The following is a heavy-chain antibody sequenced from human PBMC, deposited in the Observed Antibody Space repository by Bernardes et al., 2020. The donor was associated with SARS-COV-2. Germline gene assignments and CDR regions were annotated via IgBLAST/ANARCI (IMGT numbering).Heavy chain of an antibody. CDR1: GGSVRSGSYY. CDR3: ARTVEIRTQYYYYYGMDV. J-gene: IGHJ6*02. Sequence: SETLSLTCTVSGGSVRSGSYYWSWIRQPPGKGLEWIGYIYYSGSTNYNPSLKSRVTISVDTSKNQFSLKLSSVTAADTAVYYCARTVEIRTQYYYYYGMDVWGQGTTVTVSS. CDR2: IYYSGST. V-gene: IGHV4-61*01. D-gene: IGHD4-4*01.